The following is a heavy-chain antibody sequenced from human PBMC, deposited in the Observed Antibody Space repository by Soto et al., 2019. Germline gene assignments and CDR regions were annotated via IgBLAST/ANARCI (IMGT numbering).Heavy chain of an antibody. CDR1: GFNFNSYT. J-gene: IGHJ6*02. CDR3: ARDCRGGSCYTGMDV. D-gene: IGHD2-15*01. CDR2: ISSSGYI. Sequence: EVQLVESGGGLVKPGGSLRLSCAASGFNFNSYTINWVRQAPGKRLEWLSSISSSGYIFSTDSVRGRFTISRDNAKNSLYLQINRLRADDTAVYFCARDCRGGSCYTGMDVWGQGTTVTVSS. V-gene: IGHV3-21*01.